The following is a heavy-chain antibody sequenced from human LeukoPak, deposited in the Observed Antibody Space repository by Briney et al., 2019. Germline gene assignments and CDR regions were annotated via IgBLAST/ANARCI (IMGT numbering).Heavy chain of an antibody. J-gene: IGHJ3*02. CDR2: IIPIFGTA. CDR3: ASTLYYYDSSGSSNDAFDI. CDR1: GGTFSSYA. Sequence: GASVKVSCKASGGTFSSYAISWVRQAPGQGLEWMGGIIPIFGTANYAQKFQGRVTITADESTSTAYMELSSLRSEDTAVYYCASTLYYYDSSGSSNDAFDIWGQGTMVTVSS. V-gene: IGHV1-69*13. D-gene: IGHD3-22*01.